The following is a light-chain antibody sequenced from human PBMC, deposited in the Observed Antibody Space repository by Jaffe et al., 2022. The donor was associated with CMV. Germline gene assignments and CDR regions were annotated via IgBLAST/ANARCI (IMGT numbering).Light chain of an antibody. CDR1: QSVSSSY. CDR2: GAS. J-gene: IGKJ2*01. Sequence: EIVLTQSPGTLSLSPGERATLSCRASQSVSSSYLAWYQQKPGQAPRLLIYGASSRATGIPDRFSGSGSGTDFTLTISRLEPEDFAVYYCQQYGSSPHGWVYTFGQGTKLEIK. CDR3: QQYGSSPHGWVYT. V-gene: IGKV3-20*01.